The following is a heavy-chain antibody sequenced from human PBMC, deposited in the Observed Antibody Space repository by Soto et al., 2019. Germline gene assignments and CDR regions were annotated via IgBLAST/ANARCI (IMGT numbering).Heavy chain of an antibody. CDR3: ARCYCSVGSCFTCWHFDL. CDR2: IGTYIGKT. D-gene: IGHD6-19*01. V-gene: IGHV1-18*01. CDR1: GYIFNNYG. J-gene: IGHJ2*01. Sequence: QGQLVQSGAEVRKPGGSVKVSCQASGYIFNNYGLSWVRQVPGQGLEWVVWIGTYIGKTDYAQKFGDRVTMTADPSTNTAYMELRSLTSDDSAFYYCARCYCSVGSCFTCWHFDLWGRGTLVTVSS.